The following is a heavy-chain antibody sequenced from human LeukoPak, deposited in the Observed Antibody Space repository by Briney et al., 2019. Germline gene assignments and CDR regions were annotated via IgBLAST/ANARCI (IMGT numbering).Heavy chain of an antibody. Sequence: GGSLRLSCAASDFSFITYAMSWVRQAPGKGLEWVSAISGSGSGGSTYYADSVKGRFTISRDNSKNTLYLQMNSLRVEDTAVYYCAKATSVTTLFDYWGQGTLVTVSS. CDR2: ISGSGSGGST. J-gene: IGHJ4*02. D-gene: IGHD4-17*01. V-gene: IGHV3-23*01. CDR3: AKATSVTTLFDY. CDR1: DFSFITYA.